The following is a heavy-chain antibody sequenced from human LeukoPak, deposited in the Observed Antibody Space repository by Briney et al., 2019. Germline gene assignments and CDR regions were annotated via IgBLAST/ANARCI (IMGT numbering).Heavy chain of an antibody. CDR1: GYTFTGYY. D-gene: IGHD4-17*01. CDR2: INPNSGGT. Sequence: ASVKVSCKASGYTFTGYYMHWARQAPGQGLEWMGWINPNSGGTNYAQKFQGWVTMTRDTSISTAYMELSRLRSDDTAVYYCARATGWSTVPTYDAFDVWGQGTMVTVSS. CDR3: ARATGWSTVPTYDAFDV. J-gene: IGHJ3*01. V-gene: IGHV1-2*04.